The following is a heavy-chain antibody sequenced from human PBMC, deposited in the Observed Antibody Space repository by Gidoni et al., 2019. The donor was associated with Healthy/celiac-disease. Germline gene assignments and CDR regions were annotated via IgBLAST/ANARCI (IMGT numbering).Heavy chain of an antibody. CDR2: ISGSGGST. CDR3: AKYGPLYCSGGSCAPFNYFDY. D-gene: IGHD2-15*01. J-gene: IGHJ4*02. V-gene: IGHV3-23*01. CDR1: GFTFSSYA. Sequence: EVQLLESGGGLVQPGGSLRLSCAASGFTFSSYAMSWGRQAPGKGLEWVSAISGSGGSTYYADSVKGRFTISRDNSKNTLYLQMNSLRAEDTAVYYCAKYGPLYCSGGSCAPFNYFDYWGQGTLVTVSS.